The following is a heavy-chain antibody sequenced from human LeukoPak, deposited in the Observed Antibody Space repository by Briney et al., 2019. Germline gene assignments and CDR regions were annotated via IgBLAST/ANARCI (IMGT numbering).Heavy chain of an antibody. CDR1: GFTFTSYG. J-gene: IGHJ4*02. Sequence: GGSLRLSCAASGFTFTSYGMNWVRQAPGKGLEWVSSISSSSGYISYADSLKGRFTISRDNAKNSLYLQMNSLRAEDTAVYYCARGAGGWYLDYWGQGTLVTVSS. CDR2: ISSSSGYI. D-gene: IGHD6-19*01. V-gene: IGHV3-21*01. CDR3: ARGAGGWYLDY.